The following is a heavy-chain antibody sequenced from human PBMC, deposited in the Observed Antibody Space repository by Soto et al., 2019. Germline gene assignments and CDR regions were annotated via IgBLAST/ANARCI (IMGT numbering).Heavy chain of an antibody. CDR2: ISGSGGGT. CDR3: TAVLLDLRLLISFLVVLVDVSVVMVTLLWCFCAYF. D-gene: IGHD2-21*02. V-gene: IGHV3-23*01. J-gene: IGHJ4*01. CDR1: GFTFSSYA. Sequence: GGSLRLSCAASGFTFSSYAMTWVRQAPGKGLEWVSAISGSGGGTYYADSVKGRFTISRDNSKNTLYLQMNSLRAEDTAVYYCTAVLLDLRLLISFLVVLVDVSVVMVTLLWCFCAYF.